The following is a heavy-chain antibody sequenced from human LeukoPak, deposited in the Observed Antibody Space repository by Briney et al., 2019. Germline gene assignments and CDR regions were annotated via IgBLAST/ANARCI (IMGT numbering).Heavy chain of an antibody. D-gene: IGHD5-12*01. J-gene: IGHJ5*02. CDR1: GYTFTGYY. V-gene: IGHV1-2*02. CDR2: INPNSGGT. CDR3: ARSNSGYDEGWFDP. Sequence: ASVKVSCKASGYTFTGYYMHWVRQAPGQGLEWMGWINPNSGGTSYAQKFQGRVTMTRDTSISTAYMELSRLRSDDTAVYYCARSNSGYDEGWFDPWGQGTLVTVSS.